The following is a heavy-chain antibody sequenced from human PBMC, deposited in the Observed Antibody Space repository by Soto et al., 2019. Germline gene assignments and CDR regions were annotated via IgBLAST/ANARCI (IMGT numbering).Heavy chain of an antibody. CDR2: ISYDGSNK. CDR1: GFTFSSYA. Sequence: GGSLRLSCAASGFTFSSYAMHWVRQAPGKGLEWVAVISYDGSNKYYADSVKGRFTISRDNSKNTLYLQMNSLRAEDTAVYYCAKLGYCSGGSCKPLDYWGQGTLVTVSS. CDR3: AKLGYCSGGSCKPLDY. V-gene: IGHV3-30*18. J-gene: IGHJ4*02. D-gene: IGHD2-15*01.